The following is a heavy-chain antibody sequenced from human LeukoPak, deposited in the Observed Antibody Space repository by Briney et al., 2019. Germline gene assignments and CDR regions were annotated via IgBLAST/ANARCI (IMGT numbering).Heavy chain of an antibody. J-gene: IGHJ3*02. Sequence: RSETLSLMCTLSGGSISSSSYYWGWIRQPPGKGLEWFGSIYYSGSTYYNPSLKSRVTISVDTSKHQFSLKLSSVTAADTAVYYCASSVVVAATDAFDIWGQGTMVTVSS. CDR1: GGSISSSSYY. V-gene: IGHV4-39*01. CDR3: ASSVVVAATDAFDI. CDR2: IYYSGST. D-gene: IGHD2-15*01.